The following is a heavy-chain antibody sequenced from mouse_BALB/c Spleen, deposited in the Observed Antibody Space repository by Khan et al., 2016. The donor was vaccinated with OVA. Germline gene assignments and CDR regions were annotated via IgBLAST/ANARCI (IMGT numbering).Heavy chain of an antibody. J-gene: IGHJ4*01. CDR2: INTHSGVP. V-gene: IGHV9-4*02. CDR3: AGGGAAYYRNDGGAMEY. Sequence: QIQLVQSGPELKKPGETVRISCKASGYTFTTAGIQWVQKMPGKGLKWIGWINTHSGVPKYAEDFKGRFAFSLEISVNTAYLQITNLKNEDTATYFSAGGGAAYYRNDGGAMEYWGKGTSVTVSS. CDR1: GYTFTTAG. D-gene: IGHD2-14*01.